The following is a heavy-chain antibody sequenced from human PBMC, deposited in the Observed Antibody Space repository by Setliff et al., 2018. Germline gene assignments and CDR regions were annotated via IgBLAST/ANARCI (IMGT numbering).Heavy chain of an antibody. CDR3: SRLVRYCTTTTCQRASGAEF. CDR2: ISAYSGNT. V-gene: IGHV1-18*01. J-gene: IGHJ1*01. CDR1: GDTFSTYA. D-gene: IGHD2-8*01. Sequence: ASVKVSCKASGDTFSTYALSWVRQAPGQGLEWVGWISAYSGNTYYAQKFQGRVTMTTDTSTATAYMELRSLTSDDTAVYYCSRLVRYCTTTTCQRASGAEFWGQGTLVTVS.